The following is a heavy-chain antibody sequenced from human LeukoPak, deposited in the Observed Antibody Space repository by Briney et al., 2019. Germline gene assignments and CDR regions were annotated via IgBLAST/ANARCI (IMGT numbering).Heavy chain of an antibody. J-gene: IGHJ4*02. D-gene: IGHD6-13*01. Sequence: GGSLRLSCTASGFTFRTYWMDWVPHAPGKGLVWVSRINTDGSSTTYADSVKGRFTISRDNAKNTLYLQMNSLRAEDTAVYYCTRDYSSCPDYWGQGTLVTVSS. CDR2: INTDGSST. V-gene: IGHV3-74*01. CDR1: GFTFRTYW. CDR3: TRDYSSCPDY.